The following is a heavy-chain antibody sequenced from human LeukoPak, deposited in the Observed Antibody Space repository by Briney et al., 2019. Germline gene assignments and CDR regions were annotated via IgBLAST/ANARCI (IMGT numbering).Heavy chain of an antibody. V-gene: IGHV3-21*04. CDR3: ARDRALVYYYGMDV. Sequence: GGSLRLSCAASGFTFSSYSMNWVRQAPGKGLEWVSSISSSGSTIYYADSVKGRFTISRDNARNSLYLQMNSLRAEDTAVYYCARDRALVYYYGMDVWGQGTTVTVSS. J-gene: IGHJ6*02. D-gene: IGHD2-8*02. CDR1: GFTFSSYS. CDR2: ISSSGSTI.